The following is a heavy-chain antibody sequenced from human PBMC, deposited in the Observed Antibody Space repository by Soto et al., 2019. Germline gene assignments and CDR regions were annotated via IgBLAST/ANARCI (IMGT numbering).Heavy chain of an antibody. J-gene: IGHJ5*02. CDR2: IIPIFGTA. Sequence: QVQLVQSGAEVKKPGSSVKVSCKASGGTFSSYAISWVRQAPGQGLEWMGGIIPIFGTANYAQKFQGRVTITAEKSTSTAYMELSSLRSEDTAVYYCALSPPITIFGVVTATNWFDPWGQGTLVTVSS. CDR1: GGTFSSYA. CDR3: ALSPPITIFGVVTATNWFDP. V-gene: IGHV1-69*06. D-gene: IGHD3-3*01.